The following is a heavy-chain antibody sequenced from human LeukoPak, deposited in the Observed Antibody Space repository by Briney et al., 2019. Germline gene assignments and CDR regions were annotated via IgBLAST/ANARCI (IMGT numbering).Heavy chain of an antibody. CDR2: INHDGTGT. CDR3: ASVFDS. V-gene: IGHV3-74*01. CDR1: GW. J-gene: IGHJ4*02. Sequence: PGGSLRLSCAASGWMHWVRQAPGKGLVWVSGINHDGTGTYYADSVKGRFTISRDNAKNTLYPQMTRPSADDTAVYYCASVFDSWGQGFLVTVSS.